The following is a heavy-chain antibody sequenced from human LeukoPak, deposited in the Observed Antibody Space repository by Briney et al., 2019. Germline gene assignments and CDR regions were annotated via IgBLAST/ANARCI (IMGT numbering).Heavy chain of an antibody. V-gene: IGHV1-8*01. CDR2: MNPNSGNT. CDR3: ARSTIPNYYFDY. CDR1: GYTFTSYD. J-gene: IGHJ4*02. D-gene: IGHD1-1*01. Sequence: ASVKVSCKASGYTFTSYDINWVRQATGQGLEWMGWMNPNSGNTGYAQKFQGRVTMTRNTSISTAYMELSSLRSEDTAVYYCARSTIPNYYFDYWGQGTLVTVSS.